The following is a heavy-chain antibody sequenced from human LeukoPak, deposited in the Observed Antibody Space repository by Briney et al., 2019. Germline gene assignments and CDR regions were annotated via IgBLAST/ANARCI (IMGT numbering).Heavy chain of an antibody. CDR2: ISGSGGST. V-gene: IGHV3-23*01. J-gene: IGHJ4*02. Sequence: GGSLGLSCAASGFTFSSYAMSWVRQAPGKGLEWVSAISGSGGSTYYADSVKGRFTISRDNSKNTLYLQMNSLRAEDTAVYYCAKEGLWFGELLYLFDYWGQGTLVTVSS. D-gene: IGHD3-10*01. CDR3: AKEGLWFGELLYLFDY. CDR1: GFTFSSYA.